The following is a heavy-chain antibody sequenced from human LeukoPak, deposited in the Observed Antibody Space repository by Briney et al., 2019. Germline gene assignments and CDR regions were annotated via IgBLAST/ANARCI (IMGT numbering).Heavy chain of an antibody. CDR1: GFTFSSYW. V-gene: IGHV3-7*05. J-gene: IGHJ4*02. Sequence: QPGGSLRLSCAASGFTFSSYWMSWVRQAPGKGLEWVAFIKEDGSEKYYVDSVKGRFTISRDNAKNSLYLQMNSLRAEDTAVYYCARGYSDSEDYFDYWGQGTLVTVSS. CDR2: IKEDGSEK. D-gene: IGHD5-18*01. CDR3: ARGYSDSEDYFDY.